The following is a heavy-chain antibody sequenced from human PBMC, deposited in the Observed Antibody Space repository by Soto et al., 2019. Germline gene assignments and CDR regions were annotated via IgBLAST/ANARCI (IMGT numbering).Heavy chain of an antibody. Sequence: QVQLQESGPGLVKPSQTLPLTCTVSGGSISSGGYYWSWIRQHPGKGLEWIGYIYYSGSTYYNPSLKSRVTISVDTSKNQFSLKLSSVTAADTAVYYCARDGSSVVRYYYGMDVWGQGTTVTVSS. CDR2: IYYSGST. CDR1: GGSISSGGYY. V-gene: IGHV4-31*03. J-gene: IGHJ6*02. CDR3: ARDGSSVVRYYYGMDV. D-gene: IGHD2-2*01.